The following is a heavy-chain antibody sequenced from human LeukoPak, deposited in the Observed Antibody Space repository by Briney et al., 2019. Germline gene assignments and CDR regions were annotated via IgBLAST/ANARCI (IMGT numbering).Heavy chain of an antibody. CDR3: ARAPSEGGYGTMKEYYYYYYMDV. J-gene: IGHJ6*03. Sequence: ASVKVSCKASGYTFTSYGISWVRQAPGQGLEWMGWISAYNGNTNYAQKLQGRVTMTTDTSTSTAYMELRSLRSDDTAVYYCARAPSEGGYGTMKEYYYYYYMDVWGKGTTVTISS. V-gene: IGHV1-18*01. D-gene: IGHD3-22*01. CDR2: ISAYNGNT. CDR1: GYTFTSYG.